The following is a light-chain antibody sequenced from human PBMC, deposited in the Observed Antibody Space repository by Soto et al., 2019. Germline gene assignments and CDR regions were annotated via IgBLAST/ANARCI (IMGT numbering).Light chain of an antibody. CDR2: DVS. CDR3: SSFTFSSTVV. J-gene: IGLJ2*01. Sequence: QSVLTQPASVSGSPGQSITISCTGSSSDVGGYNYVSWYQKHPGKAPKLMIYDVSNRPSGVSNRFSGSKSGNTASLTISGLQAEDEADYYCSSFTFSSTVVFGGGTKLTVL. CDR1: SSDVGGYNY. V-gene: IGLV2-14*01.